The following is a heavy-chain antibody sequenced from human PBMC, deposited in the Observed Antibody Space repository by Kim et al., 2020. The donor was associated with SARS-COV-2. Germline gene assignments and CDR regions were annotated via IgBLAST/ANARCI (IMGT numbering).Heavy chain of an antibody. CDR1: GGSFSGYY. V-gene: IGHV4-34*01. J-gene: IGHJ4*02. CDR2: INHSGST. Sequence: SETLSLTCAVYGGSFSGYYWSWIRQPPGKGLEWIGEINHSGSTNYNPSLKSRVTISVDTSKNQFSLKLSSVTAADTAVYYCARWPGIAAAGTNYFDYWGQGTLVTVSS. D-gene: IGHD6-13*01. CDR3: ARWPGIAAAGTNYFDY.